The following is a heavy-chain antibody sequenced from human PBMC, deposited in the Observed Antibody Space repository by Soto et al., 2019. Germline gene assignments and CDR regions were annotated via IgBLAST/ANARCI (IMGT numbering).Heavy chain of an antibody. CDR2: ISYDGSNK. D-gene: IGHD5-12*01. V-gene: IGHV3-30-3*01. CDR3: AREYGLEMATLDF. CDR1: GFTFSSYA. J-gene: IGHJ4*02. Sequence: GGSLRLSCAASGFTFSSYAMHWVRQAPGKGLEWVAVISYDGSNKYYADSVKGRFTISRDNSKNTLYLQMNSLRAEDTAVYYCAREYGLEMATLDFWGQGTMVTVSS.